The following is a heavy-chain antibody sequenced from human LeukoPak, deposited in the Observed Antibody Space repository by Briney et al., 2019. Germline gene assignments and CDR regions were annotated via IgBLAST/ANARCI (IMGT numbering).Heavy chain of an antibody. CDR2: IIPILGIA. Sequence: SVKVSCKASGGTFSSYAISWVRQAPGQGLEWMGRIIPILGIANYAQKFQGRVTITADKSTSTAYMELGSPRSEDTAVYYCARVVGIAVAGPFDYWGQGTLVTVSS. CDR3: ARVVGIAVAGPFDY. V-gene: IGHV1-69*04. D-gene: IGHD6-19*01. J-gene: IGHJ4*02. CDR1: GGTFSSYA.